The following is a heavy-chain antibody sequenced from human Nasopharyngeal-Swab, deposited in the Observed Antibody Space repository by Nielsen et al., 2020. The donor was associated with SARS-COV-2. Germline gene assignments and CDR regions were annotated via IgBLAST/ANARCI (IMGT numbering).Heavy chain of an antibody. D-gene: IGHD6-19*01. V-gene: IGHV4-59*08. CDR3: AKNGVGWSFDY. CDR2: ITYSGST. Sequence: GSLRLSCTVSGGSITTYYWSWIRQPPGKGLERIGYITYSGSTTYNPSLKSRVTISIDTSKNQFSLNLNSVTAADTAVYYCAKNGVGWSFDYWGQGTLVTVSS. CDR1: GGSITTYY. J-gene: IGHJ4*02.